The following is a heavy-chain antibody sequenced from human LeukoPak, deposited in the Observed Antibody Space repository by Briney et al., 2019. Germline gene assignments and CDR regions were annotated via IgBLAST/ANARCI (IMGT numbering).Heavy chain of an antibody. CDR1: GGSFGGYY. V-gene: IGHV4-34*01. CDR3: ARARSGKWGFDY. J-gene: IGHJ4*02. D-gene: IGHD1-26*01. CDR2: INHSGSI. Sequence: PSETLSLTCTVYGGSFGGYYWSWIRQPPGRGLEWIGEINHSGSINYNPSLKSRVTISVDTSKNRFSLKLSSVTAADTAVYYCARARSGKWGFDYWGQGTLVTVSS.